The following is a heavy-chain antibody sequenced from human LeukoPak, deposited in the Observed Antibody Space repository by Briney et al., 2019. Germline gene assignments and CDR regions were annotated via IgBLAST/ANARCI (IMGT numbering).Heavy chain of an antibody. CDR3: ARHPHYFDSSGLDY. J-gene: IGHJ4*02. CDR1: GDSLSGYI. V-gene: IGHV4-59*08. D-gene: IGHD3-22*01. Sequence: PSETLSLTCTVSGDSLSGYIWSWIRQPPGKGLEWIAYIYDNGNTNYNPSLKSRVTISVDTSKSQFSLKLSSVTAADTAVYYCARHPHYFDSSGLDYWGQGTLVTVSS. CDR2: IYDNGNT.